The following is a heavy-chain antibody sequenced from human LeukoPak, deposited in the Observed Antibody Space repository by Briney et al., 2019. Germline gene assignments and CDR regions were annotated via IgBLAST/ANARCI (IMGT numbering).Heavy chain of an antibody. Sequence: SETLSLTCAVYGGSFSGYYWSWSRQPPGGGLEWIGEINHSGSTNYNPSLKSRVTISVDTSKNQFSLKLSSVTAADTAVYYCARNFDYYDSSGYYPPPSFDYWGQGTLVTVSS. D-gene: IGHD3-22*01. CDR1: GGSFSGYY. CDR3: ARNFDYYDSSGYYPPPSFDY. CDR2: INHSGST. V-gene: IGHV4-34*01. J-gene: IGHJ4*02.